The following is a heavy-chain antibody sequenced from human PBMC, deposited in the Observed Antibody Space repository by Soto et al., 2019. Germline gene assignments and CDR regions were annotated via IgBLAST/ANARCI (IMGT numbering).Heavy chain of an antibody. D-gene: IGHD6-13*01. CDR3: ARPSAAGKYYYGMDV. CDR1: GGSVSSGSYY. V-gene: IGHV4-61*01. CDR2: IYYSEST. Sequence: PSETLSLTCTVSGGSVSSGSYYWSWIRQPPGKGLEWIGYIYYSESTNYNPSLKSRVTISVDTSKNQFSLKLSSVTAADTAVYYCARPSAAGKYYYGMDVWGQGTTVTVSS. J-gene: IGHJ6*02.